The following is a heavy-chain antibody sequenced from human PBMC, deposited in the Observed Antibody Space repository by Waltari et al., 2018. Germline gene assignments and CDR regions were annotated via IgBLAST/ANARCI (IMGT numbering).Heavy chain of an antibody. CDR3: ATTGYTDGYNYFYMDA. D-gene: IGHD5-18*01. V-gene: IGHV3-30*03. CDR1: GYSFSSYG. J-gene: IGHJ6*03. CDR2: MEYDGNSK. Sequence: QVQLGESGGGSVQAGRPLRLSCAATGYSFSSYGMRWVPQAPGKGLEWVAFMEYDGNSKYYRDSVKGRFTISRDNSKNTLYLQMNRVGAEDTAVYYCATTGYTDGYNYFYMDAWGKGTTVTVSS.